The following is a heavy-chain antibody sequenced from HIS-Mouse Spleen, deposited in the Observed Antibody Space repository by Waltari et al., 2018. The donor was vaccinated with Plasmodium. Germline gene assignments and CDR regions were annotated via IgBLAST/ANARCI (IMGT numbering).Heavy chain of an antibody. CDR2: SNPNSGGT. D-gene: IGHD2-15*01. CDR1: GYTFTGYY. V-gene: IGHV1-2*02. CDR3: ARAPVSFGLDY. Sequence: QVQLVQSGAEVKKPGASVKVSCKASGYTFTGYYMHWVRQAPGQGLEWRGWSNPNSGGTNYAQKLQGRVTMTRDTSISTAYMERSRLRSDDTAVYYCARAPVSFGLDYWGQGTLVTVSS. J-gene: IGHJ4*02.